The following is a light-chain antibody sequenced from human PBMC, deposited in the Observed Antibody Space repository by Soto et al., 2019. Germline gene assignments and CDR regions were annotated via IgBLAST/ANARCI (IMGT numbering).Light chain of an antibody. V-gene: IGKV4-1*01. Sequence: DIVMTQSPDYLAVSLGVRATINCKSSQSVLYSSNNKNYLAWYQQKPGQPPKLLIYWASTRESGVPDRFSGSGSGTDFTLTISSLQAEDVAIYYCQQYYSTPYTFGQGTKLEIK. J-gene: IGKJ2*01. CDR3: QQYYSTPYT. CDR1: QSVLYSSNNKNY. CDR2: WAS.